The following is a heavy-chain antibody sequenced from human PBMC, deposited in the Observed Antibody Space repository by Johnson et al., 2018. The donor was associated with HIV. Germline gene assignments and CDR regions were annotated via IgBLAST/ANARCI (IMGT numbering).Heavy chain of an antibody. J-gene: IGHJ3*02. V-gene: IGHV3-66*04. CDR3: ARHHPASDAFDI. CDR2: IYSGGST. CDR1: GFTVSSNY. D-gene: IGHD2-2*01. Sequence: EVQLVESGGGLVQPGGSLRLSCAASGFTVSSNYMNWVRQAPGQGLEWVSVIYSGGSTYYAASVTGRFTISRDNSKNTLYLQMNSLRAEDTAVYYCARHHPASDAFDIWGQGTMVSVSS.